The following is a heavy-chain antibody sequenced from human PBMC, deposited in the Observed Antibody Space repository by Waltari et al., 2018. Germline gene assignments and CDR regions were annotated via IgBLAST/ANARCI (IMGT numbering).Heavy chain of an antibody. D-gene: IGHD1-26*01. Sequence: EVQLVESGGGLVQPGGSLSLSCPVSGFTFISYELNWVRQAPGKGLEWVSYISSSGNTIYYADSVKGRFTISRDNAKKLLYLQMNSLRAEDTAVYYCARDSLDSGNCYVYHFYGLDVWGQGTTVTVS. V-gene: IGHV3-48*03. CDR1: GFTFISYE. CDR3: ARDSLDSGNCYVYHFYGLDV. J-gene: IGHJ6*02. CDR2: ISSSGNTI.